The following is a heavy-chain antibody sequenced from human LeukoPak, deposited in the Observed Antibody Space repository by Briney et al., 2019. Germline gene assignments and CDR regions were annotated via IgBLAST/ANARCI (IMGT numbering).Heavy chain of an antibody. CDR2: VYYGGSI. CDR1: GGPISTSLYY. J-gene: IGHJ5*02. Sequence: PSETLSLTCTVSGGPISTSLYYWVWIRQSPGKGLEWIASVYYGGSIYYNPSLKSRATMAVDMSKNQFSLKLRSVTAADTAVYYCARLYGDYAWGQGTLVTVSS. D-gene: IGHD4-17*01. CDR3: ARLYGDYA. V-gene: IGHV4-39*01.